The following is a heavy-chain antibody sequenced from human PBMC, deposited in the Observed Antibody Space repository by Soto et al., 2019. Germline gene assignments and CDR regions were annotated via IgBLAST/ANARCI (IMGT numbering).Heavy chain of an antibody. CDR1: GFTFSTYA. D-gene: IGHD3-10*01. CDR3: ARGRRYGSGSYYQDH. CDR2: VSGSGDST. J-gene: IGHJ4*02. Sequence: EVQVVESGGGLVQPGGSLRLSCAASGFTFSTYAMTWVRQAPGKGLEWVSIVSGSGDSTYYADSVKGRFTISRDNFDNMVYLQMNSLTADDAAVYYCARGRRYGSGSYYQDHWGQGTLVTVSS. V-gene: IGHV3-23*04.